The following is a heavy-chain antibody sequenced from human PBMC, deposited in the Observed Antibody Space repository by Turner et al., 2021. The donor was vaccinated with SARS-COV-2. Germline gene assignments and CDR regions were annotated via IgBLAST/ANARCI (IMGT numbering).Heavy chain of an antibody. CDR3: APSPITMVRGVITFGWFDP. Sequence: QLQLQESGPGLVKPSETLSLTCTVSGGSISSSSYYWGWIRQPPVKGLEWIGSIYYSGSTYYNPSLKSRVTISVDTSKNQFSLKLSSVTAADTAVYYCAPSPITMVRGVITFGWFDPWGQGTLVTVSS. CDR2: IYYSGST. J-gene: IGHJ5*02. D-gene: IGHD3-10*01. CDR1: GGSISSSSYY. V-gene: IGHV4-39*01.